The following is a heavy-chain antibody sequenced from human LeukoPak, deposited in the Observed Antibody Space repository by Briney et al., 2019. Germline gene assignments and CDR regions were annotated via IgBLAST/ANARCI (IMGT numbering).Heavy chain of an antibody. CDR2: IWYDGSNK. J-gene: IGHJ5*02. Sequence: GRSLRLSCAASGFTFSSYGMHWVRQAPGKGLEWVAVIWYDGSNKYYADSVKGRFTISRDNSKNTLYLQMNSLRAEDTAVYYCARGYGDYDKWFDPWGQGTLVTVSS. CDR3: ARGYGDYDKWFDP. D-gene: IGHD4-17*01. V-gene: IGHV3-33*01. CDR1: GFTFSSYG.